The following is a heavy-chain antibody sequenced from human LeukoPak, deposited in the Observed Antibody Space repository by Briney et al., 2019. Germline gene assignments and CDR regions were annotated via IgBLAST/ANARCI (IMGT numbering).Heavy chain of an antibody. CDR2: ISAYNGNT. CDR3: ASAYCGGDCYPGYYFDY. Sequence: ASVKVSCKPSGGTFNSYAINWVRQAPGQGLEWMGWISAYNGNTNYAQKLQGRVTMTTDTSTSTAYMELRSLRSDDTAVYYCASAYCGGDCYPGYYFDYWGQGTLVTVSS. CDR1: GGTFNSYA. D-gene: IGHD2-21*02. V-gene: IGHV1-18*01. J-gene: IGHJ4*02.